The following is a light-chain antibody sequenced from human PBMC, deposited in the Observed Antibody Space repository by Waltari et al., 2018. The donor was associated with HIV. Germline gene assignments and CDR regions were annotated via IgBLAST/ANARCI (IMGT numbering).Light chain of an antibody. CDR3: QQYGS. V-gene: IGKV3-20*01. CDR1: QSVSSSY. J-gene: IGKJ3*01. CDR2: GAS. Sequence: EIVLTQSPGTLSLSPGERATLSCRASQSVSSSYLAWYQQKPGQAPRLLIYGASNRATGIPDRFSGSGSGTDFTLTISRLEPEDFALYYCQQYGSFGPGTKVDIK.